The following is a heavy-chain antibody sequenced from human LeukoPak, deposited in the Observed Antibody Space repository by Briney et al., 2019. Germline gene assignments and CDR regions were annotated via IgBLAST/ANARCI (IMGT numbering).Heavy chain of an antibody. CDR2: IIPIFGTA. D-gene: IGHD2-2*01. J-gene: IGHJ4*02. CDR3: AVVVVPAANSFFDY. Sequence: ASVKVSCKASGGTFSSYAISWVRQAPGQGLEWMGGIIPIFGTANYAQKFQGRVTITADKSTSTAYMELSSLRSEDTAVYYCAVVVVPAANSFFDYWGQGTLVTVSS. V-gene: IGHV1-69*06. CDR1: GGTFSSYA.